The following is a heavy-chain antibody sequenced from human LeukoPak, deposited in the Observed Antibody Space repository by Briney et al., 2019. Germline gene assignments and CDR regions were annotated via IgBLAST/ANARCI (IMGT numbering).Heavy chain of an antibody. D-gene: IGHD3-16*01. Sequence: LEASVKVSCKASGYTFTGYYMHWVRQAPGQGLEWMGWINPNSGGTNYAQKLQGRVTMTTDTSTSTAYMELRNLRSDDTAVYYCAREGLGELTLDYWGQGTLVTVSS. CDR1: GYTFTGYY. CDR2: INPNSGGT. J-gene: IGHJ4*02. CDR3: AREGLGELTLDY. V-gene: IGHV1-2*03.